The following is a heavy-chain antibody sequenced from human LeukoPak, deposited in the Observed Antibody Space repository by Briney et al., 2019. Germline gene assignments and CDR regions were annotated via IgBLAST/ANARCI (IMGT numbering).Heavy chain of an antibody. CDR3: ARDSYYDSSGYYSSEYFQH. J-gene: IGHJ1*01. CDR1: GYTFTGYY. D-gene: IGHD3-22*01. V-gene: IGHV1-2*02. CDR2: INPNSGGT. Sequence: ASVKVSCKASGYTFTGYYMHWVRQAPGQGLEWRGWINPNSGGTNYAQKFQGRVTMTRDTSISTAYMELSRLRSDDTAVYYCARDSYYDSSGYYSSEYFQHWGQGTLVTVSS.